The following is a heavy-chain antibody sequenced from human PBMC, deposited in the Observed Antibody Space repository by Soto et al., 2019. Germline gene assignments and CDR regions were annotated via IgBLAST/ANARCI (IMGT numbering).Heavy chain of an antibody. Sequence: SVKVSCKASGGTFSSYAISWVRQAPGQGLEWMGGIIPIFGTAKYAQKFQGRVTITAAESTSTAYMEPSSLRSEDTAVYCCARSGLEVVVVPAAIGDWFDPCGQRTLVTVSA. J-gene: IGHJ5*02. CDR2: IIPIFGTA. CDR1: GGTFSSYA. V-gene: IGHV1-69*13. CDR3: ARSGLEVVVVPAAIGDWFDP. D-gene: IGHD2-2*02.